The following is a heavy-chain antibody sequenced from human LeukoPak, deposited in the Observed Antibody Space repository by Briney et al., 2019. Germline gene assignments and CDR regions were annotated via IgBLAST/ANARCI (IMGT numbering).Heavy chain of an antibody. CDR2: IKSKTDGGTT. CDR1: AFTFSNAW. CDR3: MYFWSGSSLVDC. J-gene: IGHJ4*02. D-gene: IGHD3-3*01. V-gene: IGHV3-15*01. Sequence: PGGSLRLSCAASAFTFSNAWVSWVRQAAGKGLEWVGRIKSKTDGGTTDVAAPVKGIFTISRDDSKNTLYLQMNSLKTEDTAVYYCMYFWSGSSLVDCWGQGTLVTVSS.